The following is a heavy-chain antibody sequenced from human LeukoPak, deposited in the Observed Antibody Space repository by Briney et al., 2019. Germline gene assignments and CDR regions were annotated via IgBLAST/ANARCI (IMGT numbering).Heavy chain of an antibody. Sequence: GESLKISCKGFGYSFTDYWIAWVRQMPGKGLEWMGMIYPADSDTRYSPSFQGQVTISGDKSINTAYLQWSSLKASDSAMYYCARSRSVTGNNWFDPWGQGTLVTVSS. CDR1: GYSFTDYW. CDR2: IYPADSDT. J-gene: IGHJ5*02. CDR3: ARSRSVTGNNWFDP. D-gene: IGHD6-19*01. V-gene: IGHV5-51*01.